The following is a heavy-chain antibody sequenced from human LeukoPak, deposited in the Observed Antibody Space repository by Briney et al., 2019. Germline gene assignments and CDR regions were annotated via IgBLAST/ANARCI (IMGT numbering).Heavy chain of an antibody. CDR1: GFTFDDYA. Sequence: PGGSLRLSCAASGFTFDDYAMHWVRQAPGKGLEWVSGISWNSGSIGYADSVKGRFIISRDNAKNSLYLQMNSLRAEDTALYYCAKVDSSGALYYFDYWGQGTLVTVSS. CDR2: ISWNSGSI. J-gene: IGHJ4*02. CDR3: AKVDSSGALYYFDY. V-gene: IGHV3-9*01. D-gene: IGHD3-22*01.